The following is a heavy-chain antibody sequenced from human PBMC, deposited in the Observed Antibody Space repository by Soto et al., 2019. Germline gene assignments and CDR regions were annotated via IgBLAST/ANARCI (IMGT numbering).Heavy chain of an antibody. CDR2: VYYSGTT. CDR3: AGDVIAPTNYFHP. J-gene: IGHJ5*02. V-gene: IGHV4-61*08. Sequence: SETLSLTCTVSGGSIDSGDYYWSWIRQPPGKGLEWIGYVYYSGTTNYNPFLKSRVTSSLDKSKNQFSLKMNSVTDADTAVYYSAGDVIAPTNYFHPWGQGTLVTVSS. CDR1: GGSIDSGDYY. D-gene: IGHD2-21*01.